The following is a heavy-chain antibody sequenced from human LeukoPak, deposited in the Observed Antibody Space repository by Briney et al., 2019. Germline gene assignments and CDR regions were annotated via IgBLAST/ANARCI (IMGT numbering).Heavy chain of an antibody. CDR3: ARAPYCSSTSCYLDDPLSDY. Sequence: PGGSLRLSCAASGFTFSSYAMHWVRQAPGKGLEWVAVISYDGSNKYYADSVKGRFTISRDNSKNTLYLQMNSLRAEDTAVYYCARAPYCSSTSCYLDDPLSDYWGQGTLITVSS. J-gene: IGHJ4*02. CDR2: ISYDGSNK. CDR1: GFTFSSYA. V-gene: IGHV3-30-3*01. D-gene: IGHD2-2*01.